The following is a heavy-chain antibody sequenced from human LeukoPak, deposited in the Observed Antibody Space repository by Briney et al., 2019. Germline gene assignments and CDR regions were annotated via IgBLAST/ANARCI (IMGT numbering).Heavy chain of an antibody. Sequence: SETLSLTCAVYGGPFSGYYWGWIRQPPGKGLEWIGEINHSGSTNYNPSLKSRVTISVDTSKNQFSLKLSSVTAADTAVYYCARGRTTETTYYYSSHGRDVWGQGTTVTVSS. V-gene: IGHV4-34*01. D-gene: IGHD4-11*01. J-gene: IGHJ6*02. CDR2: INHSGST. CDR1: GGPFSGYY. CDR3: ARGRTTETTYYYSSHGRDV.